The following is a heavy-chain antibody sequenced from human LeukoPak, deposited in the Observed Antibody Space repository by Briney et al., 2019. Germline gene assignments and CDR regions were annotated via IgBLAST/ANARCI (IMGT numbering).Heavy chain of an antibody. J-gene: IGHJ4*02. Sequence: RGSLRLSCEASGFTFSSFAIHWVRQAPGKGLEWVSAISGSGGSTYYADSVKGRFTISRDNSKNTLYLQMNSLRAEDTAVYYCAKVVAAVAGYFDYWGQGTLVTVSS. CDR1: GFTFSSFA. CDR2: ISGSGGST. CDR3: AKVVAAVAGYFDY. V-gene: IGHV3-23*01. D-gene: IGHD6-19*01.